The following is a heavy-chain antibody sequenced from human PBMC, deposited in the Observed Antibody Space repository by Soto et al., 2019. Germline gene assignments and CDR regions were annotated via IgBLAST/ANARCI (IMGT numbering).Heavy chain of an antibody. CDR1: GGSISSYY. Sequence: SETLSLTCTVSGGSISSYYWSWIRQPPGKGLEWIGYIYYSGSTNYNPSLKSRVTISVDTSKNQFSLKLSSVTAADTAVYYCARDARGFGEVVMDVWGQGTMVTVSS. V-gene: IGHV4-59*01. CDR3: ARDARGFGEVVMDV. J-gene: IGHJ6*02. D-gene: IGHD3-10*01. CDR2: IYYSGST.